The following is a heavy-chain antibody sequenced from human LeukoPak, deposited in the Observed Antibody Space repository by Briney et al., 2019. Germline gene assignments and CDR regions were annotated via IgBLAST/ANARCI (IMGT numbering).Heavy chain of an antibody. CDR2: IGASGGST. J-gene: IGHJ4*02. D-gene: IGHD3-9*01. CDR1: GFTFSSYA. Sequence: RGSLRLSCATPGFTFSSYAMCWVRQAPRKGLEWVSGIGASGGSTYYAGSVKGRFTISRDNSKNTLYLQMNSLRTEDTAVYYCAKAEGYDILTGLDYWGQGTLVTVSS. CDR3: AKAEGYDILTGLDY. V-gene: IGHV3-23*01.